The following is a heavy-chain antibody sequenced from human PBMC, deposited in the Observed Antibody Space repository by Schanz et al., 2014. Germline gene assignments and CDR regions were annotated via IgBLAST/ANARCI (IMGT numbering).Heavy chain of an antibody. Sequence: QVQLVESGGGVVQPGRSLRLSRAASGFTFSSYGMHWVRQAPGKGLEWVAVIWNNGVTKYYADSVRGRFTISRDRFQNTLYLRMSSLRAEDTAVYYCARPRFDYGEVDYWGQGTLVTVSS. J-gene: IGHJ4*02. D-gene: IGHD4-17*01. CDR3: ARPRFDYGEVDY. CDR2: IWNNGVTK. V-gene: IGHV3-33*01. CDR1: GFTFSSYG.